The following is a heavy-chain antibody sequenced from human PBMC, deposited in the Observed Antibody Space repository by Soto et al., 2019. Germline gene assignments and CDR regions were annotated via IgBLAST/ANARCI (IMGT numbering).Heavy chain of an antibody. CDR1: GYTFTGYY. J-gene: IGHJ4*02. CDR3: ARGGSYYPYFDY. CDR2: INPNSGGT. V-gene: IGHV1-2*04. Sequence: ASVKVSCKASGYTFTGYYMHWVRQAPGQGLEWMGWINPNSGGTNYAQKFQGWVTMTRDTSIGTAYMELSRLRSDDTAVYYCARGGSYYPYFDYWGQGTLVTVSS. D-gene: IGHD1-26*01.